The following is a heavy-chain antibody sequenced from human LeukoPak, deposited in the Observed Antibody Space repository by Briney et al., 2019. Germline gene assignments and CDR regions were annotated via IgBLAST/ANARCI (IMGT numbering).Heavy chain of an antibody. Sequence: ASVKVSCKASGYTFTSYDINWVRQATGQGLEWMGWMNPNSGNTGYAQKFQGRVTMTRNTSISTAYMELSSLRSEDTAVYYCARSDGYFDWLRNYYYYGMDVWGQGTTVTVSS. J-gene: IGHJ6*02. CDR3: ARSDGYFDWLRNYYYYGMDV. CDR1: GYTFTSYD. V-gene: IGHV1-8*01. CDR2: MNPNSGNT. D-gene: IGHD3-9*01.